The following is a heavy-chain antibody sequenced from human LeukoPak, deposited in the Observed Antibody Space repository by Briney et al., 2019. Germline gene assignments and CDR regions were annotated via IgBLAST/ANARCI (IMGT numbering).Heavy chain of an antibody. Sequence: GGSLRLSCSASGFTFSTYATHWVRQAPGKGLESVSTISSNGGSTYYADSVKGRFTIPRDNSMNTLYLQMSSLTAEDTAVYYCLKVPNYSSGYWGQGTLVTVSS. CDR3: LKVPNYSSGY. CDR2: ISSNGGST. J-gene: IGHJ4*02. D-gene: IGHD6-25*01. CDR1: GFTFSTYA. V-gene: IGHV3-64D*09.